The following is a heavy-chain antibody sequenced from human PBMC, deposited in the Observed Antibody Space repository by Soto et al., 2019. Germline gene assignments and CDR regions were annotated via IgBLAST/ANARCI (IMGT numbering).Heavy chain of an antibody. Sequence: SETLSLTCAVYGGSFSGYYWSWIRQPPGKGLEWIGEINHSGSTNYNPSLKSRVTISVDTSKNQFSLKLSSVTAADTAVYYCARGASQYYDFWSGYPTSYNYYYLDVWGKGTTVTVSS. CDR1: GGSFSGYY. CDR2: INHSGST. V-gene: IGHV4-34*01. J-gene: IGHJ6*03. D-gene: IGHD3-3*01. CDR3: ARGASQYYDFWSGYPTSYNYYYLDV.